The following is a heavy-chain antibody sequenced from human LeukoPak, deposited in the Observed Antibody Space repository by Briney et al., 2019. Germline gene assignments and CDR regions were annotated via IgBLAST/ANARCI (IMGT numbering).Heavy chain of an antibody. D-gene: IGHD4-17*01. V-gene: IGHV4-34*01. CDR1: GGSFSYYY. J-gene: IGHJ2*01. CDR2: ISHSGST. Sequence: SETLSLACAVYGGSFSYYYWIWIRQPPGKGLEWIGEISHSGSTNYNPSLKSRVTISVDTSKNQFSLKLRSVTAADTAVYYCARRGDGDYSTRYFDLWGRGTLVTVSS. CDR3: ARRGDGDYSTRYFDL.